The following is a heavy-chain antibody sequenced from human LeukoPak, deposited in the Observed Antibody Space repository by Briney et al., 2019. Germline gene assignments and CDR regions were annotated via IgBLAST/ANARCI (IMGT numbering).Heavy chain of an antibody. CDR2: IRPTSGDS. Sequence: ASVKVSCKASGYTFTSYGMRWVRQAPGQGLEWMGYIRPTSGDSNFAQKFQDRATMTRDTSISTAYLELSRLTSDDTAVYYCSTDDKYCTTTTCADYWGQGTLVTVSS. V-gene: IGHV1-2*02. D-gene: IGHD2-2*01. CDR1: GYTFTSYG. J-gene: IGHJ4*02. CDR3: STDDKYCTTTTCADY.